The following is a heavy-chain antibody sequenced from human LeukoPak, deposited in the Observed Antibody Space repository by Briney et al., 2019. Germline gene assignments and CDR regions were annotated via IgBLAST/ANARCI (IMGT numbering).Heavy chain of an antibody. CDR3: AKPLRSDPYYFDY. Sequence: GGSLRLSCAASGFTVSSNYMSWVRQAPGKGLEWVSAISGSGGSTYYADSVKGRFTISRDNSKNTLYLQMNSLRAEDTAVYYCAKPLRSDPYYFDYWGQGTLVTVSS. V-gene: IGHV3-23*01. J-gene: IGHJ4*02. CDR2: ISGSGGST. CDR1: GFTVSSNY.